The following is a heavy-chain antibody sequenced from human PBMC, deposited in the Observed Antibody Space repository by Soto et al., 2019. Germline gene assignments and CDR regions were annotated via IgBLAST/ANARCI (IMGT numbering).Heavy chain of an antibody. CDR2: IYYSGST. Sequence: SETLSLTCTVSGGSISSGGYYWSWIRQHPGKGLEWIGYIYYSGSTYYNPSLKSRVTISVDTSKNQFSLKLSSVTAADTAVYYCARAPLRLGELSFWFFDYWGQGTLVTVSS. V-gene: IGHV4-31*03. CDR1: GGSISSGGYY. J-gene: IGHJ4*02. CDR3: ARAPLRLGELSFWFFDY. D-gene: IGHD3-16*02.